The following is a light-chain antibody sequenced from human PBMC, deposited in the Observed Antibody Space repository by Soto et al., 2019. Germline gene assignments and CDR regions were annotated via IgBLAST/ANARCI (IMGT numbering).Light chain of an antibody. CDR3: QQRTNWPPLT. Sequence: EVVLTQSPATLSLSSGERATLSCRASQSISDYLGWYQQKPGQAPRLLIYDASNRATGIPARFSGSGSGTDFTLTISSLEPEDFAVYYCQQRTNWPPLTFGGGTKVDIK. J-gene: IGKJ4*01. V-gene: IGKV3-11*01. CDR1: QSISDY. CDR2: DAS.